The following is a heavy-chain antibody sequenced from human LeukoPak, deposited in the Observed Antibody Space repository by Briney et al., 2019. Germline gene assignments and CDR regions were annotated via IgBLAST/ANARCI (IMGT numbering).Heavy chain of an antibody. D-gene: IGHD3-16*01. Sequence: GGSLRLSCAASGFTFSDSWMSWVRQAPGKGLEWLANMNQDGSEKDYVDSVKGRFTISRDNARNSLYLQMGSLGAEDTAVYYCATYTHWVAGDVWGQGTTVTVSS. CDR2: MNQDGSEK. V-gene: IGHV3-7*01. CDR1: GFTFSDSW. CDR3: ATYTHWVAGDV. J-gene: IGHJ6*02.